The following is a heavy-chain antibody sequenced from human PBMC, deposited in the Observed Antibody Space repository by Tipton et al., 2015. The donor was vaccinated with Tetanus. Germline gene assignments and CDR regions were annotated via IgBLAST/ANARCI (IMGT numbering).Heavy chain of an antibody. CDR3: AQRXESLSQKLC. CDR2: XXGSGGTT. J-gene: IGHJ4*01. Sequence: SLRLSCAASGFTFNNYAMSWVRQAPGKGLEWVAXXXGSGGTTFYPWSLWGRFTISRDKSNNTVFLHLSSLRVEDTAVYYXAQRXESLSQKLCWGXGXXXTV. CDR1: GFTFNNYA. D-gene: IGHD1-1*01. V-gene: IGHV3-23*01.